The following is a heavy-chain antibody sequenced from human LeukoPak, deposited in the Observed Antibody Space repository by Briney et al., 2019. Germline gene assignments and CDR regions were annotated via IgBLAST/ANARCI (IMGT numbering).Heavy chain of an antibody. CDR2: ITNNGGSI. CDR1: GFTFGSYA. CDR3: ARVEANYFDY. Sequence: GGSLRLSCSASGFTFGSYAMYWVRQAPGKGLEYVSTITNNGGSIYYADSVKGRFTISRDNSKNTLYLQMSSLRAEDTAVYYCARVEANYFDYWGQGTLVTVSS. V-gene: IGHV3-64D*09. J-gene: IGHJ4*02.